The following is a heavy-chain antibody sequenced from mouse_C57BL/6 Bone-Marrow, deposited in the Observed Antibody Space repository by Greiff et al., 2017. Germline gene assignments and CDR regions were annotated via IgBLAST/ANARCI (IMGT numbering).Heavy chain of an antibody. CDR2: IWTGGGT. D-gene: IGHD2-4*01. J-gene: IGHJ4*01. V-gene: IGHV2-9-1*01. CDR3: ARKSTITYYAAMDY. CDR1: GFSLTSYA. Sequence: QVQLKESGPGLVAPSQSLSITCTVSGFSLTSYAISWVRQPPGKGLEWLGVIWTGGGTNYNSALKSRLSISKDNSKSQVFLKMNSMQTYVTARYYSARKSTITYYAAMDYWGQGTSVTVSA.